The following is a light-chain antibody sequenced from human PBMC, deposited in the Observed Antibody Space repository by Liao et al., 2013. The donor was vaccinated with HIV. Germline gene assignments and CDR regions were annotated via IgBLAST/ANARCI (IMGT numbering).Light chain of an antibody. Sequence: SYALTQPPSVSVSPGQTAIITCSGHKLGNKYTSWYQQKPGQSPVLVIYQDSKRPSGIPERFSGSNSGNTATLTISGTQAMDEADYYCQAWDSSTAFVFGTGTKVTVL. J-gene: IGLJ1*01. CDR1: KLGNKY. V-gene: IGLV3-1*01. CDR2: QDS. CDR3: QAWDSSTAFV.